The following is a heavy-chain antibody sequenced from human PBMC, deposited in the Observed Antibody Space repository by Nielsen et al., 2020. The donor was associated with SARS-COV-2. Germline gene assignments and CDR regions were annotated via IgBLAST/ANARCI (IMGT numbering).Heavy chain of an antibody. V-gene: IGHV7-4-1*02. Sequence: ASVKVSCKASGYTFTSYAMNWVRQAPGQGLEWMGWINTNTGNPTYAQGFTGRFVFSLDTSVSTAYLQISSLKAEDTAVYYCARNLLRFHLYYYYYGMDVWGQGTTVTVSS. J-gene: IGHJ6*02. CDR3: ARNLLRFHLYYYYYGMDV. CDR1: GYTFTSYA. D-gene: IGHD3-3*01. CDR2: INTNTGNP.